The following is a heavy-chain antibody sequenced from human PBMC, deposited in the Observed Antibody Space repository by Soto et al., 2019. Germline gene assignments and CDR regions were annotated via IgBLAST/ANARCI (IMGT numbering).Heavy chain of an antibody. J-gene: IGHJ5*02. CDR1: GGSISGSPYH. Sequence: PSETLSLTCTVSGGSISGSPYHWGWLRQPPGKGLEWIGSIYHGGSTYYNPSLNSRVTLSIDMTNNHVSLILNSVTAADTAVYYCARVGPWVPYYYDSSPYTFENWFDPWGQGTLVTVSS. CDR2: IYHGGST. V-gene: IGHV4-39*02. CDR3: ARVGPWVPYYYDSSPYTFENWFDP. D-gene: IGHD3-22*01.